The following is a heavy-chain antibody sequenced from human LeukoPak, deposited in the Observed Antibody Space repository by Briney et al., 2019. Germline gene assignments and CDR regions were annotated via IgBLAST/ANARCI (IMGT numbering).Heavy chain of an antibody. CDR1: GFTFSGQY. V-gene: IGHV3-7*03. CDR3: AKETVVVVAATPDAFDI. D-gene: IGHD2-15*01. Sequence: GGSLRLSCVGSGFTFSGQYMSWVRQAPGNGLEWVANIRPDSSAKMYVDSVKGRFSISRDNAKNEVFLQMDSLRVDDSAVYYCAKETVVVVAATPDAFDIWGQGTMVTVSS. J-gene: IGHJ3*02. CDR2: IRPDSSAK.